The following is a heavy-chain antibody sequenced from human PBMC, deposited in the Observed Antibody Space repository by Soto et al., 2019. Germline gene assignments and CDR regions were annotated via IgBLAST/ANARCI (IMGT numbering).Heavy chain of an antibody. V-gene: IGHV2-5*02. Sequence: QITLKESVPTLVNPQQTLPRPATFSGFQPGSRGVGLGGFVNPPGRPLEGLALIYWDDDERYSPSLKNRLTITKDTSKNQVVLTMTNMDPVDTATYYCAHSLLWFGELPPGYFDYWGQGTLVTVSS. CDR2: IYWDDDE. CDR1: GFQPGSRGVG. CDR3: AHSLLWFGELPPGYFDY. J-gene: IGHJ4*02. D-gene: IGHD3-10*01.